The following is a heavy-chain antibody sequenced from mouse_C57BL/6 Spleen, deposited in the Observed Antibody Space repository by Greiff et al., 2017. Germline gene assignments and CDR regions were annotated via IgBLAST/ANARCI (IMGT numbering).Heavy chain of an antibody. CDR2: IDPSDSYT. V-gene: IGHV1-59*01. CDR1: GYTFTSYW. Sequence: QVQLQQPGAELVRPGTSVKLSCKASGYTFTSYWMHWVKQRPGQGLEWIGVIDPSDSYTNYNQKFKGKATLTVDTSSSTAYMQLSSLTSEDSAVYYCARSGDDYDEKDYFDCWGQGTTLTVSS. D-gene: IGHD2-4*01. CDR3: ARSGDDYDEKDYFDC. J-gene: IGHJ2*01.